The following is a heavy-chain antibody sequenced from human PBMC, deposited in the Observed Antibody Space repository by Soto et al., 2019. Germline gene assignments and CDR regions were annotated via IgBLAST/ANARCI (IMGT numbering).Heavy chain of an antibody. V-gene: IGHV1-2*04. CDR2: INPNSGGT. CDR3: ARDPSAGYNSYDGASDI. Sequence: ASVSVSCKASGYTFTGYYMHWVRQAPGQGLEWMGWINPNSGGTNYAQKFQGWVTMTRDTSISTAYMELSRLRSDDTAVYYCARDPSAGYNSYDGASDIWGQGTLVTVSS. CDR1: GYTFTGYY. J-gene: IGHJ1*01. D-gene: IGHD5-12*01.